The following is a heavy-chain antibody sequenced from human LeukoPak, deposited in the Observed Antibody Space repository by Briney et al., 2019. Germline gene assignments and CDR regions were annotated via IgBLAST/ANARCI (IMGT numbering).Heavy chain of an antibody. CDR2: ISGSGGST. Sequence: GGSLRLSCAASGFTFSSYAMSWVRQAPGKGLEWVSAISGSGGSTYYADSVKGRFTISRDNSKNTLYLQMNSLRAEDTAVYYCAKGGSIMITFGGAYNYWGQGTLVTVSS. CDR1: GFTFSSYA. D-gene: IGHD3-16*01. V-gene: IGHV3-23*01. CDR3: AKGGSIMITFGGAYNY. J-gene: IGHJ4*02.